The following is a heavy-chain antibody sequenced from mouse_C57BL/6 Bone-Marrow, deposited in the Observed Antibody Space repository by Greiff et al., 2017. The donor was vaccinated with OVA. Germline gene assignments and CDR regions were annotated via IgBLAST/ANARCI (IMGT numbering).Heavy chain of an antibody. CDR3: ARDMALNWED. CDR1: GYSITSGYY. CDR2: ISYDGSN. Sequence: EVKLQESGPGLVKPSQSLSLTCSVTGYSITSGYYWNWIRQFPGNKLEWMGYISYDGSNNYNPSLKNRISITRDTSTNQFFLKLNSVTTEDTATYYCARDMALNWEDWGQGTLVTVSA. V-gene: IGHV3-6*01. D-gene: IGHD4-1*02. J-gene: IGHJ3*01.